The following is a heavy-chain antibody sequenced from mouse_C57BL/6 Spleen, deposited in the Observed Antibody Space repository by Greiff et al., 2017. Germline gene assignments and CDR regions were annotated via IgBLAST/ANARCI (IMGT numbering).Heavy chain of an antibody. J-gene: IGHJ4*01. CDR3: ATHLYYYAMDY. CDR1: GYTFTDYY. V-gene: IGHV1-26*01. D-gene: IGHD5-1*01. Sequence: VQLQQSGPELVKPGASVKISCKASGYTFTDYYMNWVKQSHGKSLEWIGDINPNNGGTSYNQKFKGKATLTGDMSSSTAYMELRSLTSEDSAVYYCATHLYYYAMDYWGQGTSVTVSS. CDR2: INPNNGGT.